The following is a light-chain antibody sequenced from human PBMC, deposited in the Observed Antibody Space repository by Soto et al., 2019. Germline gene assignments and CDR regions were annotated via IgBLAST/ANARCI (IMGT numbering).Light chain of an antibody. Sequence: EIVMTQSPATLSVFPGEGVTLSCRPSQHLYNNLAWYQHKPGQAPRLLLYGASTRATGIPPRFSGTGTGTEFTLTITSLQSEDFAVYYCQQYSLWPRTFGGGTKVDIK. CDR2: GAS. J-gene: IGKJ4*01. CDR3: QQYSLWPRT. V-gene: IGKV3D-15*01. CDR1: QHLYNN.